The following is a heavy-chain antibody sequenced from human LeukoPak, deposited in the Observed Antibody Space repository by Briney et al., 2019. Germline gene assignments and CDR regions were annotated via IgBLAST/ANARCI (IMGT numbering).Heavy chain of an antibody. Sequence: SETLSLTCTVSGGSISSGSYYWSWIRQPAGKGLEWIGRIYTSGSTNYNPSLKSRVTISVDTSKNQFSLKLSSVTAADAAVYYCARGLSDYYGSGSYYNGFDYWGQGTLVTVPS. CDR1: GGSISSGSYY. CDR2: IYTSGST. CDR3: ARGLSDYYGSGSYYNGFDY. D-gene: IGHD3-10*01. J-gene: IGHJ4*02. V-gene: IGHV4-61*02.